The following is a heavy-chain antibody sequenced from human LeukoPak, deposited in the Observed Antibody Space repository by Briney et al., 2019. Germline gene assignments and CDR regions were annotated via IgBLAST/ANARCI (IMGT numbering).Heavy chain of an antibody. V-gene: IGHV1-69*06. J-gene: IGHJ4*02. CDR1: GGTFSSYA. D-gene: IGHD2-2*01. CDR2: IIPTFGTA. Sequence: ASVKVSCKASGGTFSSYAISWVRQAPGQGLEWMGGIIPTFGTANYAQKFQGRVTITADKSTSTAYMELSSLRSEDTAVYYCAREALGYCSSTSCSNYFDYWGQGTLVTVSS. CDR3: AREALGYCSSTSCSNYFDY.